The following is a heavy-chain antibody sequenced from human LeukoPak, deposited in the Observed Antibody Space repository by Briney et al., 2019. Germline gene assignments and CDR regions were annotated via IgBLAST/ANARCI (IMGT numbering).Heavy chain of an antibody. Sequence: ASVKVSCKASGYTFTNFYMHWVRQAPGQGLEWMGLIHPNDGGTKYAQEFQDGVTMTRDTSTSTVYMELSSLRSEDTAVYYCATYTQSGAQGVSDYWGQGTLVTVSS. V-gene: IGHV1-46*01. J-gene: IGHJ4*02. CDR1: GYTFTNFY. CDR2: IHPNDGGT. D-gene: IGHD3-10*01. CDR3: ATYTQSGAQGVSDY.